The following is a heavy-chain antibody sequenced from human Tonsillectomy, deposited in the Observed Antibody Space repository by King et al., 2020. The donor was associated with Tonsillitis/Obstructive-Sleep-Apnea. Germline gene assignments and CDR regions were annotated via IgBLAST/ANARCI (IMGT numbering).Heavy chain of an antibody. D-gene: IGHD6-6*01. CDR1: GFTFSSYA. V-gene: IGHV3-23*04. CDR2: ISGSGGST. CDR3: AKDTERKYSSSSGAFDI. J-gene: IGHJ3*02. Sequence: QLVESGGGLVQPGGSLRLSCAASGFTFSSYAMSWVRQAPGKGLEWVSAISGSGGSTYYADSVKGRFTISRDNSKNTLYLQMNNLRAEDTAVYYCAKDTERKYSSSSGAFDIWGQGTMVTVSS.